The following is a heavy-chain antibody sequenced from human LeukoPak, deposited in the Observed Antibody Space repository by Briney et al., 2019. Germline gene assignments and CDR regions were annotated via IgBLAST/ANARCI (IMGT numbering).Heavy chain of an antibody. V-gene: IGHV4-34*01. CDR1: GGSFSGYY. CDR2: INHSGST. CDR3: ARGRILLWTN. Sequence: PSETLSLTCAVYGGSFSGYYWSWIRQPPGKGLEWIGEINHSGSTNYNPSLKSRVTISVDTSKNQFSLKLSSVTAADTAVYYCARGRILLWTNWGQGTLVTVSS. J-gene: IGHJ4*02. D-gene: IGHD5-18*01.